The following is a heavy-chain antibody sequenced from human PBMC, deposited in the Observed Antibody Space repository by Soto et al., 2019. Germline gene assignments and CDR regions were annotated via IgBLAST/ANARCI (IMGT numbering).Heavy chain of an antibody. Sequence: ASVKVSCKASGNTLTNYYMQWVRQAPGQGLEWMGIINPSGDSTGYAQKFQGRVKITRDTSTSTVYMELSSLTSDDSAVYVCASRDLSYSDFWSGYSLYYGMDVWGQ. CDR2: INPSGDST. J-gene: IGHJ6*02. D-gene: IGHD3-3*01. CDR3: ASRDLSYSDFWSGYSLYYGMDV. CDR1: GNTLTNYY. V-gene: IGHV1-46*01.